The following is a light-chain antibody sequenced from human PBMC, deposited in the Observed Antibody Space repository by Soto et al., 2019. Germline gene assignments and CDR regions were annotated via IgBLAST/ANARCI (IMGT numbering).Light chain of an antibody. J-gene: IGKJ4*01. CDR2: GAS. CDR3: QQYNNWPPLT. Sequence: EIVMTQSPATLSVSPGERDTLSCRASQSVSSNLAWYQQKPGQAPRLLIYGASTRATGIPARFSGSGSGTEFTLTISSLLSEDFAVYYCQQYNNWPPLTFGGGTKVEIK. V-gene: IGKV3-15*01. CDR1: QSVSSN.